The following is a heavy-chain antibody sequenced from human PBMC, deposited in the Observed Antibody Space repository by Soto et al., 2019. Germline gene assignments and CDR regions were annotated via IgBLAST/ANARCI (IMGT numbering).Heavy chain of an antibody. V-gene: IGHV1-3*01. D-gene: IGHD1-26*01. CDR1: GYTFTSYY. CDR2: INGGNGNT. Sequence: ASVKVSCKASGYTFTSYYMHWVRQAPGQRLEWMGWINGGNGNTYYSEHFQGRVTFTRDTSAGTVYMLLSSLTSEDTAVYYCVRDDSGFSGSHYIDYFNYWGQGALVTVSS. CDR3: VRDDSGFSGSHYIDYFNY. J-gene: IGHJ4*02.